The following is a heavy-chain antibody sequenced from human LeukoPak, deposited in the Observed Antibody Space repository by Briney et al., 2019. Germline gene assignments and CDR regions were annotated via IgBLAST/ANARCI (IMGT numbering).Heavy chain of an antibody. Sequence: GASVKVSCKASGYIFTSYDINWVRQATGQGLEWMGWMNPNSGDTGYAQTFLGRVTMTRNTSISTAYMELSSLRSEDTAVYYCARVRWELPIDYWGQGTLVTVSS. CDR2: MNPNSGDT. D-gene: IGHD1-26*01. V-gene: IGHV1-8*01. J-gene: IGHJ4*02. CDR3: ARVRWELPIDY. CDR1: GYIFTSYD.